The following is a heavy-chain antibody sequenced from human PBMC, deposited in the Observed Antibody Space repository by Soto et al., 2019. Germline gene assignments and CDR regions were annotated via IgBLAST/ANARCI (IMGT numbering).Heavy chain of an antibody. CDR3: AREVAAAGAAYYYGMDV. V-gene: IGHV1-69*06. Sequence: QVQLVQSGAEVKKPGSSVKVSCKASGGTFSSYAISWVRQAPGQGLEWMGGIIPIFGTANYAQKFQGRVTITADKSTSTAYMELSSLRSEDTAMYYCAREVAAAGAAYYYGMDVWGQGTTVTVSS. CDR1: GGTFSSYA. J-gene: IGHJ6*02. D-gene: IGHD6-13*01. CDR2: IIPIFGTA.